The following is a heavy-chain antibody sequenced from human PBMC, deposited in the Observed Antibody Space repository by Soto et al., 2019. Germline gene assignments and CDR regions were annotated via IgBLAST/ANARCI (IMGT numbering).Heavy chain of an antibody. J-gene: IGHJ5*02. D-gene: IGHD1-26*01. V-gene: IGHV3-23*01. CDR1: GFTFSYYA. Sequence: GGSVRLSCAASGFTFSYYAMAWVRQVPGKGLEWVSGISDSGITTKYAASVKGRFTIPRDNSKNTLFLQMTSLKAADTAVYYCAKDARRSGIVGQWVAWGQGALVTVSS. CDR3: AKDARRSGIVGQWVA. CDR2: ISDSGITT.